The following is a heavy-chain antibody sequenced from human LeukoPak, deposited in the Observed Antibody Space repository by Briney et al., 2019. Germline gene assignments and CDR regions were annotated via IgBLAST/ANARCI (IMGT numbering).Heavy chain of an antibody. CDR2: IKQDGSEK. CDR1: GFTFSSYW. Sequence: GGSLRLSCAASGFTFSSYWMSWVRQAPGKGLEWVANIKQDGSEKYYVDSVKGRFTISRDNAKNSLYLQMNSLRAEDTAVYYCARGSHDYGDYYYFDYWGQGTLVTVSS. CDR3: ARGSHDYGDYYYFDY. J-gene: IGHJ4*02. V-gene: IGHV3-7*01. D-gene: IGHD4-17*01.